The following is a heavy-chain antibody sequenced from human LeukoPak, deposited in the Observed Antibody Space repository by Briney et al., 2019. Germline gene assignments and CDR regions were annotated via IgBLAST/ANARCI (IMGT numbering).Heavy chain of an antibody. CDR3: AKKSGYYDSSGYYYPGGFQH. J-gene: IGHJ1*01. CDR1: GFTFSTYA. CDR2: ISGGGDNT. V-gene: IGHV3-23*01. Sequence: GGSLRLSCAASGFTFSTYAMGWVRQAPGKGLEWISAISGGGDNTYYADSVKGRFTISRDNSKNTLYLQMNSLRAEDTAVYYCAKKSGYYDSSGYYYPGGFQHWGQGTLVIVSS. D-gene: IGHD3-22*01.